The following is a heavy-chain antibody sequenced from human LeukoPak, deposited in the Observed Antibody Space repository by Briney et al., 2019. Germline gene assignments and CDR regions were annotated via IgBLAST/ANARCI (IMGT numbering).Heavy chain of an antibody. V-gene: IGHV1-69*13. CDR1: GGTFSSYA. Sequence: GASVKVSCKASGGTFSSYAISWVRQAPGQGLEWMGGIIPIFGTANYAQKFQGRVTITADESTSTAYMELSSLRSEDTAVYYCARGDSRGYYFDYWGQGTLVTVSS. J-gene: IGHJ4*02. D-gene: IGHD3-22*01. CDR3: ARGDSRGYYFDY. CDR2: IIPIFGTA.